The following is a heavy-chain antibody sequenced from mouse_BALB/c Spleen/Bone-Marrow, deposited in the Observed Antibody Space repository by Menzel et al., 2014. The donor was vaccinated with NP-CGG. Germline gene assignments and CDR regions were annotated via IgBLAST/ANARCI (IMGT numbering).Heavy chain of an antibody. J-gene: IGHJ4*01. CDR3: ARWAIADALDY. V-gene: IGHV1-80*01. Sequence: LVESGAELVRPGSSVKISCKASGYTFSSYWMHWVKQRPGQGLEWIGQIYPGDGDTNYNENFRGKATLTADTSSNTAYMQLSSLTSEDSAVYCCARWAIADALDYWGQGTSDSVSA. CDR2: IYPGDGDT. CDR1: GYTFSSYW.